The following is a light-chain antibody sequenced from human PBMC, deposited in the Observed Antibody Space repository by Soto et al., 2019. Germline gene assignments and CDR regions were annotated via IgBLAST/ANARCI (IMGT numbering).Light chain of an antibody. CDR3: SSYTSSSTLLYV. CDR2: DVS. CDR1: SSDVGGYNY. V-gene: IGLV2-14*01. Sequence: QSALTQPASVSGSPGQSITISCTGTSSDVGGYNYVSWYQQHPGKAPKLMIYDVSNRPSGVSNRFSGSKSGNTASLTISGLQAEDEADHYCSSYTSSSTLLYVFGPGTKVTVL. J-gene: IGLJ1*01.